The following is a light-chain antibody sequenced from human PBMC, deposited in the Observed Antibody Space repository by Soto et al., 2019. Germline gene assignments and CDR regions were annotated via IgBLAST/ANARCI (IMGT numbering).Light chain of an antibody. Sequence: EIVLTQSPGTLSLSPGERATLSCRASQSLSSYLAWYQQEPGQAPRLXXYDASKRATGIPARFSDFVSRTDFTLTIGSLEPEDFAVYYCQQRSNWPPLTFGGGTKVDIK. CDR2: DAS. CDR3: QQRSNWPPLT. V-gene: IGKV3-11*01. CDR1: QSLSSY. J-gene: IGKJ4*01.